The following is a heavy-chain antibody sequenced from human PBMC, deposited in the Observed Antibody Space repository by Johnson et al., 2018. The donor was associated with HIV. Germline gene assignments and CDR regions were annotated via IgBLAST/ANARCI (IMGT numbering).Heavy chain of an antibody. J-gene: IGHJ3*02. V-gene: IGHV3-30*18. D-gene: IGHD2-8*02. CDR3: AKSGLVVLVVYAPDVFDI. Sequence: VQLVESGGGVVQPGRSLRLSCAASGFAFSNFGMHWVRQAPGKGLEWVAVTSYDGSNKYYADSVKGRFTISRDNSKNTLYLQMNSLRAEDTAVYYCAKSGLVVLVVYAPDVFDIWGQGTMVTVSS. CDR1: GFAFSNFG. CDR2: TSYDGSNK.